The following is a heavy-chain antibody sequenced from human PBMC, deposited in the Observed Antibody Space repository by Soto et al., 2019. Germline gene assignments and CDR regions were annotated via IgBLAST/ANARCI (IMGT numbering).Heavy chain of an antibody. CDR3: ARGGPPKYYDYVWGSYRYTSIDY. D-gene: IGHD3-16*02. V-gene: IGHV1-69*13. CDR2: IIPIFGTA. Sequence: ASVKVSCKASGGTFSSYAISWVRQAPGQGLEWMGGIIPIFGTANYAQKFQGRVTITADESTSTAYMELSSLRSEDTAVYYCARGGPPKYYDYVWGSYRYTSIDYWGQGTLVTVSS. CDR1: GGTFSSYA. J-gene: IGHJ4*02.